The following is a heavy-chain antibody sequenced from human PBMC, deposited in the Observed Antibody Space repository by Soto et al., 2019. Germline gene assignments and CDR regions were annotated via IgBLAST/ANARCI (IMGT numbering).Heavy chain of an antibody. CDR3: ARESTGQFDY. Sequence: PGESLKISCKASGYTFTTYWIAWVRQMPGKGLEGIGIIDPTDSDTRYSPSFQGHVTISADTSISTVYLQWDSLKASDTAIYHCARESTGQFDYWGQGTQVTVSS. CDR2: IDPTDSDT. D-gene: IGHD2-2*01. CDR1: GYTFTTYW. V-gene: IGHV5-51*01. J-gene: IGHJ4*02.